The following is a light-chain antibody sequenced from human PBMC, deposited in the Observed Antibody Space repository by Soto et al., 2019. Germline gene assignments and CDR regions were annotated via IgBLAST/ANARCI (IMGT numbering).Light chain of an antibody. V-gene: IGLV2-11*01. CDR1: SSDVGGYHY. J-gene: IGLJ2*01. CDR2: DVN. Sequence: QSALTQPRSVSGSPGQSVTLSCTGTSSDVGGYHYVSWYQHHPGKAPKILIYDVNKRPSGVPDRFSGSKSGNTASLIISGLQTEDEADYYCSSYTSSSTYVVFGGGTKVTVL. CDR3: SSYTSSSTYVV.